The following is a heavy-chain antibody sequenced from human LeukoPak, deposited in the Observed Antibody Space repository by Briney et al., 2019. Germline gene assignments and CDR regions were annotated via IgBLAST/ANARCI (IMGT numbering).Heavy chain of an antibody. CDR3: ARHRYYYRSGSYYGAPYYMDV. D-gene: IGHD3-10*01. CDR2: IYYSGST. CDR1: GGSISSSSYY. V-gene: IGHV4-39*07. Sequence: SETLSLTCTVSGGSISSSSYYWGWIRQPPGKGLEWIGNIYYSGSTYYNPSLKSRVTISVDTSKNQFSLKLSSVTAADTAVYYCARHRYYYRSGSYYGAPYYMDVWGKGTTVTISS. J-gene: IGHJ6*03.